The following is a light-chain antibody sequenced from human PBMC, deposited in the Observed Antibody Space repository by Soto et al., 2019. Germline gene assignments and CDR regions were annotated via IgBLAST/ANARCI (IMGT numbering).Light chain of an antibody. CDR1: QDISNY. J-gene: IGKJ1*01. CDR3: QKYANLPSWT. Sequence: DIQMTQSPSSLSASVGDRVTITCQASQDISNYLNWYQQKPGKAPKLLIYDASNLETGVPSRFSGSGSGTDFTFTISSLQPEDIATYYCQKYANLPSWTFGQGTKVEIK. CDR2: DAS. V-gene: IGKV1-33*01.